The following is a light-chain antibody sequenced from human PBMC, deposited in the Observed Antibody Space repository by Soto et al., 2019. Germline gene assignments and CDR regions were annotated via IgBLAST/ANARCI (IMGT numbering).Light chain of an antibody. J-gene: IGKJ2*01. CDR2: GAS. Sequence: EIVLTQSPGTLSLSPGERATLSCRASQTVSTSYLAWYQQKPGQAPRLLIYGASSRATGIPDRFSGSGSGTDFTLTISRLEPEDFALYYCQRCDGSTETFGQGTKLEIK. V-gene: IGKV3-20*01. CDR3: QRCDGSTET. CDR1: QTVSTSY.